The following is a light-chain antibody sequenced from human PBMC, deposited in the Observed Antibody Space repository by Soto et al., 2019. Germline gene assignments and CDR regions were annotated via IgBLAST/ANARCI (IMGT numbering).Light chain of an antibody. J-gene: IGKJ1*01. CDR2: DDS. CDR1: QSISNK. V-gene: IGKV1-5*01. CDR3: QQYDYSRT. Sequence: DIQMTQSPSTLSASVGDRVTITCRASQSISNKLAWYQQKAGKDPKVLIYDDSTLESGVPSRFSGGGSGTDFTLTISSLHSDDFATYYCQQYDYSRTFGRGTKVDIK.